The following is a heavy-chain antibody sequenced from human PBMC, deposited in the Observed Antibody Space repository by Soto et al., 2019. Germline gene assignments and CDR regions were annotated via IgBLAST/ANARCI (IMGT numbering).Heavy chain of an antibody. J-gene: IGHJ4*02. CDR2: IIPIFGTA. Sequence: SVKVSCKASGGTFSSYAISWVRQAPGQGLERMRGIIPIFGTASYAQKFQGRVTITADESPSTAYMELSSLRSEDTAVYYCARESRYCSGGSCYFLPGIDYWGQGTLVTVSS. D-gene: IGHD2-15*01. V-gene: IGHV1-69*13. CDR1: GGTFSSYA. CDR3: ARESRYCSGGSCYFLPGIDY.